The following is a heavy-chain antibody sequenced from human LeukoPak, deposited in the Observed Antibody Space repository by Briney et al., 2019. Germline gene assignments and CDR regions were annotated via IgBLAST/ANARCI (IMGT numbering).Heavy chain of an antibody. CDR3: ARGPYYDKDYYYYGMDV. V-gene: IGHV1-3*01. J-gene: IGHJ6*02. CDR1: GYTFTSYA. Sequence: ALVKVSCKASGYTFTSYAMHWVRQAPGQSLEWMGWINAGNGNTKYSQKFQGRVTITRDTSASTAYMELSSLRSEDTAVYYCARGPYYDKDYYYYGMDVWGQGTTVTVSS. CDR2: INAGNGNT. D-gene: IGHD3-22*01.